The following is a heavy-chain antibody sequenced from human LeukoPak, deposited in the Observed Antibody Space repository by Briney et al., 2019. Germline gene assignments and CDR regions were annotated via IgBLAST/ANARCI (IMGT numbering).Heavy chain of an antibody. J-gene: IGHJ4*02. CDR1: GGSISGHY. D-gene: IGHD2-2*01. CDR2: IHYTGTT. CDR3: ARFSWGCSTASCYLTN. V-gene: IGHV4-59*11. Sequence: SETLSLTCTVSGGSISGHYWTWIRQPPGKGLEWIGQIHYTGTTFYNPSLNSRVTITLDTSRNQFSLRLTSVIAADTAVYYCARFSWGCSTASCYLTNWGQGALVTVSS.